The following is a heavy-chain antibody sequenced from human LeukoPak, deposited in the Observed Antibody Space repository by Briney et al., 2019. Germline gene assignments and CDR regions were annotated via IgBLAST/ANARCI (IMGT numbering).Heavy chain of an antibody. J-gene: IGHJ5*02. Sequence: PSETLSLTCAVYGGSFSGYYWSWIRQPPGKGLEWIGEINHSGSTNYNPSLKSRVTISVDTSKNQFSLKLSSVTAADTAVYYCASQPRYSSSWYVRFDPWGQGTLVTVSS. CDR2: INHSGST. CDR3: ASQPRYSSSWYVRFDP. D-gene: IGHD6-13*01. CDR1: GGSFSGYY. V-gene: IGHV4-34*01.